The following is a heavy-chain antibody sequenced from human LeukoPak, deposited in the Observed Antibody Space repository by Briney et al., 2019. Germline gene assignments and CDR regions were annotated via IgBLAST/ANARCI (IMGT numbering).Heavy chain of an antibody. CDR1: GFTFSSYA. D-gene: IGHD5/OR15-5a*01. J-gene: IGHJ4*02. CDR2: ISGSGGST. Sequence: GGSLRLSCAASGFTFSSYAMSWVRQAPGKGLEWVSAISGSGGSTYYADSVKGRFTISRDNSKNTLYLQMNSLRAEDTAVYYCAKDACLRFGVHDPFDYWGQGTLVTVSS. CDR3: AKDACLRFGVHDPFDY. V-gene: IGHV3-23*01.